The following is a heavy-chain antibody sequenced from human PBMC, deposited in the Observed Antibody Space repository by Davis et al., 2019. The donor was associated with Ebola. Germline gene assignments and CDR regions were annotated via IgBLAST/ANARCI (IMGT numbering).Heavy chain of an antibody. D-gene: IGHD5-18*01. J-gene: IGHJ4*02. V-gene: IGHV4-30-4*01. CDR3: ARGSADTAMVLY. Sequence: PSETLSLTCAVSGGSISSGDYYWSWIRQPPGKGLEWIGYIYYSGSTYYNPSLKSRVTISVDTSKNQFSLKLSSVTAADTAVYYCARGSADTAMVLYWGQGTLVTVSS. CDR1: GGSISSGDYY. CDR2: IYYSGST.